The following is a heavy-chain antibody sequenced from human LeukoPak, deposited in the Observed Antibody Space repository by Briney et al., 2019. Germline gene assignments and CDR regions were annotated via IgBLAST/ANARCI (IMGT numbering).Heavy chain of an antibody. J-gene: IGHJ3*02. V-gene: IGHV1-18*01. Sequence: ASVKVSCKASGYTFTSYGISWLRQAPGQGLEWMGWISAYNGNTSYAQKLQGRVTMTTDTSTSTAYMELRSLRSDDTAVYYCARARAPNDAFDIWGQGTMVTVSS. CDR1: GYTFTSYG. CDR3: ARARAPNDAFDI. CDR2: ISAYNGNT.